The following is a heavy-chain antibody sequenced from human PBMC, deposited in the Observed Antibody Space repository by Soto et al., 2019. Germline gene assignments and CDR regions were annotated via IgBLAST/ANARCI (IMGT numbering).Heavy chain of an antibody. CDR1: GGTFSSYA. J-gene: IGHJ4*02. CDR2: IIPIFGTA. Sequence: SVKVSCKASGGTFSSYAISWVRQAPGQGLEWMGGIIPIFGTANYAQKFQGRVTITADESTSTAYMELSSLRSEDTAVYYCAKLQSSIAAAEYYFDYWGQGTLVTVSS. V-gene: IGHV1-69*13. CDR3: AKLQSSIAAAEYYFDY. D-gene: IGHD6-13*01.